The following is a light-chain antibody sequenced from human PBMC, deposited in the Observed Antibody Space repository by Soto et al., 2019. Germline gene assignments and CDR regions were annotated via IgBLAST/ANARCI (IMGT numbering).Light chain of an antibody. Sequence: QAVVTQPPSASGTPGQRVTISCSGSSSNIGSNTVNWYQQHPGTAPKLLIYSNIQRPSGVPDRFSGAKSGTSASLAISGLQAEDEADYYCAVWDDSLNDRVFGPGTKLTVL. CDR3: AVWDDSLNDRV. CDR1: SSNIGSNT. J-gene: IGLJ1*01. CDR2: SNI. V-gene: IGLV1-44*01.